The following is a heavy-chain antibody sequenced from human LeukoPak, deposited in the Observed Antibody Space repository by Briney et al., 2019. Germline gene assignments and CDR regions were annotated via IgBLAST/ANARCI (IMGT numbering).Heavy chain of an antibody. J-gene: IGHJ6*02. CDR2: IWSDGSNK. Sequence: SLRLSCAASGFNFSIYGMHWVRQAPGKGLEWVAVIWSDGSNKYYADSVKGRFTISRDNSKNTLYLQMNSLRAEDTAVYYCAKERGRGGYYGMDVWGQGTTVTVSS. V-gene: IGHV3-33*06. CDR1: GFNFSIYG. D-gene: IGHD6-25*01. CDR3: AKERGRGGYYGMDV.